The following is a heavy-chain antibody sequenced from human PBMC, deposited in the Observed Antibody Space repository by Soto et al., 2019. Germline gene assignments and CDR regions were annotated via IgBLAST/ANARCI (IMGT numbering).Heavy chain of an antibody. Sequence: EVQLLESGGGLVQPGGSLRLSCAASGFTFSSYAMSWVRQAPGKGLEWVSAISGSGGSTYYVDSVKGRFTISRDNSKNTLYLQMNSLRAEDTAVYYCVPYSSGWYQKPDAFDIWGQGTMVTVSS. J-gene: IGHJ3*02. CDR3: VPYSSGWYQKPDAFDI. V-gene: IGHV3-23*01. CDR2: ISGSGGST. CDR1: GFTFSSYA. D-gene: IGHD6-19*01.